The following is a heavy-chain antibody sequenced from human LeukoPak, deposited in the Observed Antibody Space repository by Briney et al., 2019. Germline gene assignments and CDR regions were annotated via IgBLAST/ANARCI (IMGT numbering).Heavy chain of an antibody. CDR2: IYPGDSDT. CDR3: ARSSTSYYYYMDV. D-gene: IGHD2-2*01. Sequence: GESLKISCKGSGYSFTTYWIAWVRQMPGKGLEWMGIIYPGDSDTRYSPSFQGQVTISADKSISTAYLQWSSLKASDTAMYYCARSSTSYYYYMDVWGKGTTVTVSS. V-gene: IGHV5-51*01. CDR1: GYSFTTYW. J-gene: IGHJ6*03.